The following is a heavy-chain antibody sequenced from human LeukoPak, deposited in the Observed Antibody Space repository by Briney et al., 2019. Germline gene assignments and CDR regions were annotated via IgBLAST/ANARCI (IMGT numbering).Heavy chain of an antibody. CDR2: IYSGGNT. CDR1: GFTVSSNY. V-gene: IGHV3-66*04. Sequence: GGSLRLSCAVSGFTVSSNYMSWVRQAPGKGLEWVSLIYSGGNTFYADSVKGRFTISRDNSKNTLYLQMNSLRAEDTAVYYCARHRGYCSSTSCYPYYFDYWGQGTLVTVSS. CDR3: ARHRGYCSSTSCYPYYFDY. J-gene: IGHJ4*02. D-gene: IGHD2-2*01.